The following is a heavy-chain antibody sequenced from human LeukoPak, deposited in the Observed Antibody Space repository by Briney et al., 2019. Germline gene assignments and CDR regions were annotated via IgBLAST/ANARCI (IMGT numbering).Heavy chain of an antibody. CDR3: VPSPNWMPIAY. V-gene: IGHV3-64*01. D-gene: IGHD1-1*01. Sequence: GGSLRLSCAASGLTFNNYPMHWVRQAPGKGLEYVSVISSNGDGTYYASSVKGRFTISRDNSKNTLYLQMDSLRADDMAVSYCVPSPNWMPIAYWGQGTLVTVSS. CDR1: GLTFNNYP. J-gene: IGHJ4*02. CDR2: ISSNGDGT.